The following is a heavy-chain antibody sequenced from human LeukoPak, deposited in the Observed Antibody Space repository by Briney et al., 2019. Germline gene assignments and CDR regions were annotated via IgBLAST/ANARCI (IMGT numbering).Heavy chain of an antibody. D-gene: IGHD3-16*02. CDR3: ARDSNPSDYVWGSYRSIPFDY. J-gene: IGHJ4*02. CDR1: GFTFSDHT. CDR2: ISSTGSTI. Sequence: GGSLRLSCAASGFTFSDHTMSWIRQAPGKGLEWVSYISSTGSTIYYADSVKGRFTSSRDNAKNSLYLQMNSLRAEDTAVYYCARDSNPSDYVWGSYRSIPFDYWGQGTLVTVSS. V-gene: IGHV3-11*01.